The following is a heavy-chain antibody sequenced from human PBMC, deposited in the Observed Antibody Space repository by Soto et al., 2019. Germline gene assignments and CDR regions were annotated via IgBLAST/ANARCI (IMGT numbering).Heavy chain of an antibody. CDR1: GYSFSNYW. D-gene: IGHD6-13*01. CDR3: ARHFEIAAAGTTYYYYYGMDV. V-gene: IGHV5-51*01. Sequence: GESLKISCKGSGYSFSNYWIVWVRQMPGKGLEWMGIIYPGDSETKYSPSFQGQVTISADKSISTAYLQWSSLKASDTAMYYCARHFEIAAAGTTYYYYYGMDVWGQGTTVTVSS. J-gene: IGHJ6*02. CDR2: IYPGDSET.